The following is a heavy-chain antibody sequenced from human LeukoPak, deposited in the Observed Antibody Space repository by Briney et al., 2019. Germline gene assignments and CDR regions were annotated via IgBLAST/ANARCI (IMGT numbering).Heavy chain of an antibody. CDR2: MNPNSGNT. Sequence: ASVKVSCKASGYTFTSYGISWVRQAPGQGLEWMGWMNPNSGNTGYAQKFQGRVTITRNTSISTAYMELSSLRSEDTAVYYCARIYGSGSYVDYWGQGTLVTVSS. CDR1: GYTFTSYG. D-gene: IGHD3-10*01. J-gene: IGHJ4*02. CDR3: ARIYGSGSYVDY. V-gene: IGHV1-8*03.